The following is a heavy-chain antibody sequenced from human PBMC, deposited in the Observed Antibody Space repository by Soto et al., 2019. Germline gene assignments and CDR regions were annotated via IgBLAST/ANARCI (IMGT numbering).Heavy chain of an antibody. CDR2: INHSGST. Sequence: QVQLQQWGAGLLKPSETLSLTCAVYGGSFSGYYWSWIRQPPGKGLEWIGEINHSGSTNYNPSLKSRVTISVDTSKNQFSLKLSSVSAADTAVYYCARFYYGSSGYYYSDAFDIWGPGTMVTVSS. CDR3: ARFYYGSSGYYYSDAFDI. V-gene: IGHV4-34*01. D-gene: IGHD3-22*01. J-gene: IGHJ3*02. CDR1: GGSFSGYY.